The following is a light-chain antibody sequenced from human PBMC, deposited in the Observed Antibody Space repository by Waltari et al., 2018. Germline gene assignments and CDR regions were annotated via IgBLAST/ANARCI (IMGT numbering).Light chain of an antibody. Sequence: DIVLTQSPDSLAVSLGERGTINCTSSQSLLTNSNNENYLAWYQLKAGQPPKLLIYWASTRESGVPDRFSGSGSGTDFTLTISSLQAEDVALYYCQHYYSPPWTFGQGTKVEIK. CDR1: QSLLTNSNNENY. J-gene: IGKJ1*01. V-gene: IGKV4-1*01. CDR2: WAS. CDR3: QHYYSPPWT.